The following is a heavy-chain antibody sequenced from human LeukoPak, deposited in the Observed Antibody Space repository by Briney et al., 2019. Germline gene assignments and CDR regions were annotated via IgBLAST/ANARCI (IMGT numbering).Heavy chain of an antibody. CDR1: GGSFSGYY. V-gene: IGHV4-34*01. J-gene: IGHJ4*02. D-gene: IGHD6-13*01. CDR2: INHSGSS. CDR3: ARYSAAAASYFDY. Sequence: PSETLSLTCAVYGGSFSGYYWSWIRQPPGKGLEWIGEINHSGSSNYNPSLKSRVTISVDTSKNQFSLKLSSGTAADTAVYYCARYSAAAASYFDYWGQGTLVTVSS.